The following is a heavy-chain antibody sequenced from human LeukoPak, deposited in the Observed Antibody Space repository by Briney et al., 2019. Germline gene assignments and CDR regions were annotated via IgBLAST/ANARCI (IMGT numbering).Heavy chain of an antibody. Sequence: GASVTVSFKSSGYTFTRYDINWVRQATGQGLEWMGWMNPNSGNTGYAQKFQGRVTMTRNTSISTAYMELSSLRSEDTAVYYCARDYVHYDYVWGSYRLNYWGQGSLVTVPS. J-gene: IGHJ4*02. CDR2: MNPNSGNT. CDR1: GYTFTRYD. V-gene: IGHV1-8*01. D-gene: IGHD3-16*02. CDR3: ARDYVHYDYVWGSYRLNY.